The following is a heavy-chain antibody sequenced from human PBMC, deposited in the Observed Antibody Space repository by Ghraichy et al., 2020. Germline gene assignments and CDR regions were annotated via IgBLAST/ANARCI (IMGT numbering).Heavy chain of an antibody. CDR1: GFTFSSYS. D-gene: IGHD2-2*01. Sequence: GGSLRLSCAASGFTFSSYSMNWVRQAPGKGLEWVSYISSSSSTIYYADSVKGRFTISRDNAKNSLYLQMNSLRAEDTAVYYCARDAYCSSTSCKISDFDYWGQGTLVTVSS. CDR3: ARDAYCSSTSCKISDFDY. V-gene: IGHV3-48*01. J-gene: IGHJ4*02. CDR2: ISSSSSTI.